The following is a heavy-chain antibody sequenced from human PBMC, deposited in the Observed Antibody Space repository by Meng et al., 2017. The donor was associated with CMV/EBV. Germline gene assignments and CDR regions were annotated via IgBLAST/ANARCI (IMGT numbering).Heavy chain of an antibody. V-gene: IGHV5-51*01. CDR1: GYSFTSYW. D-gene: IGHD2-2*01. Sequence: GSLRLSCKGSGYSFTSYWIGWVRQMPGKGLEWMGIIYPGDSDTRYSPSFQGQVTISADKSISTAYLQWSSLKASDTAMYYCARSDCSSTSCYWFDPWGQGTLVTVSS. CDR3: ARSDCSSTSCYWFDP. J-gene: IGHJ5*02. CDR2: IYPGDSDT.